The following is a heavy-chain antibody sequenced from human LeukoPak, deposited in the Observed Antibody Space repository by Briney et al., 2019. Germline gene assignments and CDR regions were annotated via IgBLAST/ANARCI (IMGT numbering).Heavy chain of an antibody. J-gene: IGHJ3*02. CDR1: GGSISSYS. Sequence: SSETLSLTCTVSGGSISSYSWSWIRQPPGKGLEWIGSIYYSGSTNYSPSLKSRVTMSVDTSKNQFSLKLSSVTAAGTAVYYCARHGGESIVAMILHAFDIWGQGTMVTVSS. D-gene: IGHD5-12*01. V-gene: IGHV4-59*08. CDR2: IYYSGST. CDR3: ARHGGESIVAMILHAFDI.